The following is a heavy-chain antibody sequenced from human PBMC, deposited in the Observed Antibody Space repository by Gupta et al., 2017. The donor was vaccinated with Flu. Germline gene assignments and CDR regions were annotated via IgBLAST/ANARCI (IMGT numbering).Heavy chain of an antibody. CDR1: YS. CDR3: ARVYMAVGYGMDV. Sequence: YSVNWVRQAPGQGLEWVAYISGGPRTIHYADSVKGRFTISRDNDKNSVFLQMNSLRAEDTAVYYCARVYMAVGYGMDVWGQGTTVTVSS. J-gene: IGHJ6*02. D-gene: IGHD3-10*01. V-gene: IGHV3-48*01. CDR2: ISGGPRTI.